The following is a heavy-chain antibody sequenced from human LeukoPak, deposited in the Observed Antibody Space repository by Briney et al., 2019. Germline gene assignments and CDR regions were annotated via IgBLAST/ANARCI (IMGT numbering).Heavy chain of an antibody. V-gene: IGHV3-23*01. D-gene: IGHD5-18*01. Sequence: GGSLRLSXAASGFTFSSYDMSWVCQAPGKGLEWVSAISGSGGSTYYADSVKGRFTISRDNSKNTLYLQMISLRAEDTAVYYCAKGLAQLWFYRGQGTLVTVSS. CDR1: GFTFSSYD. CDR2: ISGSGGST. J-gene: IGHJ4*02. CDR3: AKGLAQLWFY.